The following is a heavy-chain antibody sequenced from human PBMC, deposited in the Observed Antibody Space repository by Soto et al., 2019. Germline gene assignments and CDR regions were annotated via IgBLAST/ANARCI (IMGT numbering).Heavy chain of an antibody. CDR1: GGSSSGYY. Sequence: SETLSLTCAVYGGSSSGYYWNLIRQPPGKGLEWIGEINHSGSTNYNPSLKSRVTISVDTSKNQFSLKLSSVTAADTAVYYCARGATMIVVISAPRSFDIWGQGTMVTVSS. D-gene: IGHD3-22*01. J-gene: IGHJ3*02. CDR2: INHSGST. CDR3: ARGATMIVVISAPRSFDI. V-gene: IGHV4-34*01.